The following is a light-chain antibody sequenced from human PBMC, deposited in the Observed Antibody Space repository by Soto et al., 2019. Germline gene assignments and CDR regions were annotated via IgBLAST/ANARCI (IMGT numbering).Light chain of an antibody. J-gene: IGKJ5*01. V-gene: IGKV3-11*01. Sequence: EIVLTQSPGTLSLSPGERAILSYRASQSVSSYLAWYQQKPGQAPRLLIYDASNRATGIPARFSGSGSGTDFTLTISSLEPEDFAVYYCQQRSNWPITFGQGTRLEIK. CDR2: DAS. CDR3: QQRSNWPIT. CDR1: QSVSSY.